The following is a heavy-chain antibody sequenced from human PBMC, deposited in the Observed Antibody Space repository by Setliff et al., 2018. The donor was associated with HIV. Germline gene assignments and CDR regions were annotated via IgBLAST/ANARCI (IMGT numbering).Heavy chain of an antibody. CDR3: ARGGYSYGFGRHRAYFQY. J-gene: IGHJ1*01. CDR1: GGSFSGYY. D-gene: IGHD5-18*01. V-gene: IGHV4-34*01. Sequence: SETLSLTCAVYGGSFSGYYWSWIRQPPGKGLEWIGEINHSGNTNYNPSLKSRVTISIDTSKNQFSLKLSSVTAADTAVFYCARGGYSYGFGRHRAYFQYWGQGTQVTVSS. CDR2: INHSGNT.